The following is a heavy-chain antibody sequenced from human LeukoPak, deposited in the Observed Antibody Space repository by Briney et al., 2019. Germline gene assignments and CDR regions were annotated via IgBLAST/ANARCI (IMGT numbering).Heavy chain of an antibody. CDR2: IYTSGSA. CDR1: GGSISSYY. CDR3: ARGFSSSWIPNNWFDP. D-gene: IGHD6-13*01. J-gene: IGHJ5*02. V-gene: IGHV4-4*07. Sequence: SETLSLTCTVSGGSISSYYWSWIRQPAGKGLEWIGRIYTSGSANYNPSLKSRVTMSVDTSKNQFSLKLSSVTAADTAVYYCARGFSSSWIPNNWFDPWGQGTLVTVSS.